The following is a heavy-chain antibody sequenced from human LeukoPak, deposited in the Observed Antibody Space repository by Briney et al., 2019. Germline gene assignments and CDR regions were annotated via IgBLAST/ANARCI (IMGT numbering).Heavy chain of an antibody. CDR1: GYTFTSYY. D-gene: IGHD3-9*01. J-gene: IGHJ4*02. Sequence: ASVKVSCKASGYTFTSYYMHWVRQAPGQGLEWMGIINPSGGSTGYAQKFQGRVTMTRDTSTSTVYMELSSLRSEDTAVYYCARVAAYYDILTGYDYWGQGTLVTVSS. CDR3: ARVAAYYDILTGYDY. V-gene: IGHV1-46*01. CDR2: INPSGGST.